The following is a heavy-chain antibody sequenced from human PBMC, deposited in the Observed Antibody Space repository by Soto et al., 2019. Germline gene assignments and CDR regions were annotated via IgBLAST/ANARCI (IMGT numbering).Heavy chain of an antibody. CDR3: AKTPIVGANGFDY. D-gene: IGHD1-26*01. J-gene: IGHJ4*02. CDR2: ISYDGSNK. Sequence: HPGGSLRLSCAASGFTFSSYGMHWVRQAPGKGLEWVAVISYDGSNKYYADSVKGRFTISRDNSKNTLYLQMNSLRAEDTAVYYCAKTPIVGANGFDYWGQGTLVTVSS. V-gene: IGHV3-30*18. CDR1: GFTFSSYG.